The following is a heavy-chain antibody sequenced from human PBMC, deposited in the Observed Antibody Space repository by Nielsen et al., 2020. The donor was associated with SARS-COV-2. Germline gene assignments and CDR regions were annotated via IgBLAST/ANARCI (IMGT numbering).Heavy chain of an antibody. CDR1: GFTFSSYA. J-gene: IGHJ6*02. CDR3: SRNYGMDV. V-gene: IGHV3-30-3*01. Sequence: GESLKISCAASGFTFSSYAMHWVRQAPGKGLEWVAVISYDGSNKYYADSVKGRFTISRDNAKNSLYLQMNSLGAEDTAVYYCSRNYGMDVWGQGTTVTVSS. CDR2: ISYDGSNK.